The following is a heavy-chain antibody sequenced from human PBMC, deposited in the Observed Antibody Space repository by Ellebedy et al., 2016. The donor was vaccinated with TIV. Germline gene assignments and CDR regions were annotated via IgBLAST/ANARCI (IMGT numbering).Heavy chain of an antibody. V-gene: IGHV3-23*01. CDR2: ISDSGGST. J-gene: IGHJ4*02. CDR3: AKIDCGDVTCYWGEFDF. Sequence: GGSLRLSCAASGFIFSNYAMSWVRQAPGRGLEWVSGISDSGGSTYYADSLKGRFTISRDNSKNTLYLQMNSLRAEDTAVYYCAKIDCGDVTCYWGEFDFWGQGTLVSVSS. D-gene: IGHD2-15*01. CDR1: GFIFSNYA.